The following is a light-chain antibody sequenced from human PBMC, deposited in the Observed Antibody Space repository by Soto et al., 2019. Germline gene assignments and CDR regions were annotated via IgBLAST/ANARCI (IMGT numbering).Light chain of an antibody. CDR1: SSNIGAGYD. V-gene: IGLV1-40*01. Sequence: QSVLTQPPSVSGAPGQRVNISCTGSSSNIGAGYDVHWYQQLPGTAPQLLIYVNNNRPSGVPDRFSGSKSGTSVSLAITGLQAEDEADYYCQSYDSSLSGYVFGTGTKLTVL. CDR3: QSYDSSLSGYV. CDR2: VNN. J-gene: IGLJ1*01.